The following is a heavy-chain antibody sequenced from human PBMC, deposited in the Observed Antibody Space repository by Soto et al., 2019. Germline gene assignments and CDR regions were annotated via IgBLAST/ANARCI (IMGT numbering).Heavy chain of an antibody. Sequence: PSETLSLTCTVSGGSISSHYWSWVRQAPGKGLEWIGHIYYRGSTNYNPSLRSRSTISVDTSKNQFSLKLNSVTTADAAVYYCARDGREASGMDVWGQGXKVTVSS. D-gene: IGHD1-26*01. CDR3: ARDGREASGMDV. CDR2: IYYRGST. CDR1: GGSISSHY. V-gene: IGHV4-59*11. J-gene: IGHJ6*02.